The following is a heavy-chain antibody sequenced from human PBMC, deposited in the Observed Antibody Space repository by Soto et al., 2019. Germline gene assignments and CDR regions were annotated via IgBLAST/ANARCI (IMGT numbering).Heavy chain of an antibody. Sequence: PSETLSLTCTVSGGSISSGCGYWSWIRQHPGKGLEWIGYIYYSGSTYYNPSLKSRVTISVDTSKNQFSLKLSSVTAADTAVYYCARVGGINWFDPWGQGTLVTVSS. D-gene: IGHD3-16*01. CDR1: GGSISSGCGY. J-gene: IGHJ5*02. CDR2: IYYSGST. V-gene: IGHV4-31*03. CDR3: ARVGGINWFDP.